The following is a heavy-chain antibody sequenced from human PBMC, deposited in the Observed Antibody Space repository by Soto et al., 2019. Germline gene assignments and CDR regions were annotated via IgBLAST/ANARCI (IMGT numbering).Heavy chain of an antibody. CDR1: GYTFSSYG. J-gene: IGHJ4*02. CDR3: AILEHNFGPHDY. V-gene: IGHV1-18*01. D-gene: IGHD1-1*01. Sequence: QVQLAQSGAEVKKPGASVTVSCKASGYTFSSYGISWVRQAPGQGLEWVGWISVHNGYTKYATELQGRVTMTTDTSTSTAYMELRSLTSDDSAVYYCAILEHNFGPHDYWGQGTLVTVTS. CDR2: ISVHNGYT.